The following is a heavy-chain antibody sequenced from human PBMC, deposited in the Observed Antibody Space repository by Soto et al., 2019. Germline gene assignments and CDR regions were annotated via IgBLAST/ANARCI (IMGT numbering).Heavy chain of an antibody. CDR2: ISWNSGTI. Sequence: GGSLRLSCAASGFMFDNYAMHWVRQAPGKGLEWVSGISWNSGTIGYADSVKGRFTISRDNAKNSLYLQMNSLRAEDTALYYCAKSTGGTANGMDVWGQGTTVTVSS. V-gene: IGHV3-9*01. CDR1: GFMFDNYA. CDR3: AKSTGGTANGMDV. J-gene: IGHJ6*02. D-gene: IGHD2-8*02.